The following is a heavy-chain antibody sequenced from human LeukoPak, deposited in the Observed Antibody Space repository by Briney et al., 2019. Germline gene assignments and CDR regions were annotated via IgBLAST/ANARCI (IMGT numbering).Heavy chain of an antibody. CDR1: GFTFNNYW. CDR2: IKQDGSDK. V-gene: IGHV3-7*01. CDR3: AKLFSSHPYCSSNRCYTGPFDY. J-gene: IGHJ4*02. D-gene: IGHD2-2*02. Sequence: PGGSLRLSCAASGFTFNNYWMNWVRQAPGKGLEWVANIKQDGSDKYYVDSVKGRFTISRDNSKNTLYLQVNSLRAEDTAVYYCAKLFSSHPYCSSNRCYTGPFDYWGQGTLVTVSS.